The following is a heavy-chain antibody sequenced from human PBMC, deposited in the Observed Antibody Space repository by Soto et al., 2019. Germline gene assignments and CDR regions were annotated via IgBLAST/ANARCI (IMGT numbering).Heavy chain of an antibody. V-gene: IGHV5-10-1*01. D-gene: IGHD3-22*01. J-gene: IGHJ3*02. CDR1: VYSFTSYW. CDR3: TTTLIFPNYYDSSGYLDALDI. CDR2: IDPSDSYT. Sequence: GESLKISCKASVYSFTSYWINWVRQMPGKGLEWMGKIDPSDSYTNYGPPFQGHVTISADKSITTAYLQWSSLEASDTAMYYCTTTLIFPNYYDSSGYLDALDIWGQGTMVTVSS.